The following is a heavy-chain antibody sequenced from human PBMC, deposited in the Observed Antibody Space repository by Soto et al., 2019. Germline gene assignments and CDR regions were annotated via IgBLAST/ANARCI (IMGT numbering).Heavy chain of an antibody. CDR2: ISYDGSNK. CDR1: GFTFSSYG. D-gene: IGHD5-18*01. J-gene: IGHJ4*02. V-gene: IGHV3-30*18. Sequence: QVQLVESGGGVVQPGRSLRLSCAASGFTFSSYGMHWVRQAPGKGLEWVAVISYDGSNKYYADSVKGRFTISRDKSKNTLYLQMNSLRAEDTAVYYCAKVLPWYSYGYGYWGQGPLVTVSS. CDR3: AKVLPWYSYGYGY.